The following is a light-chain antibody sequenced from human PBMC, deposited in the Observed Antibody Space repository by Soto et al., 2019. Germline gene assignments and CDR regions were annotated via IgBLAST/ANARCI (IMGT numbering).Light chain of an antibody. CDR2: GAS. J-gene: IGKJ2*01. CDR3: QLYGSSPMYT. CDR1: QSVSNSA. Sequence: EIVLTQSPGTLSLSPGERATLSCRASQSVSNSALAWYLQKPGQAPRLLIYGASSMATGIPDRFSGSGSGTDFTLTISRLEPEDFAVYYCQLYGSSPMYTFGQGTRLEIK. V-gene: IGKV3-20*01.